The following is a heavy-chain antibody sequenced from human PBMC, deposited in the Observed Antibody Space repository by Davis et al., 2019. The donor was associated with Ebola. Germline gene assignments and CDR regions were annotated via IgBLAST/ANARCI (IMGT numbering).Heavy chain of an antibody. CDR1: GGSISSYY. V-gene: IGHV4-39*07. J-gene: IGHJ6*02. CDR3: ARDRLDIVATDYYYGMDV. CDR2: IYYSGST. Sequence: SETLSLTCTVSGGSISSYYWSWIRQPPGKGLEWIGSIYYSGSTYYNPSLKSRVTISVDTSKNQFSLKLSSVTAADTAVYYCARDRLDIVATDYYYGMDVWGQGTTVTVSS. D-gene: IGHD5-12*01.